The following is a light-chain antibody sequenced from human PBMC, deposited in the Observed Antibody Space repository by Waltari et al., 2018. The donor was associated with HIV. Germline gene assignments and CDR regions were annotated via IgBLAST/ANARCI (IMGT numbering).Light chain of an antibody. CDR1: TTP. J-gene: IGLJ2*01. Sequence: QSVLTQPPSVSAAPGPRVTISCSGSTTPVSWYQQFPGAAPKLLIHENNKRPSGIPDRFSGSKSGTSATLDITGLQTGDEAEYFCAAWADSMGMAFGGGTKLTVL. CDR2: ENN. V-gene: IGLV1-51*02. CDR3: AAWADSMGMA.